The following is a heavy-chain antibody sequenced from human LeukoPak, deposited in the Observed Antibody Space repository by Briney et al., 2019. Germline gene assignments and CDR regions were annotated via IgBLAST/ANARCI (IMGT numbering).Heavy chain of an antibody. CDR3: AKSFPLIAAAGGSTPFDP. V-gene: IGHV3-23*01. D-gene: IGHD6-13*01. J-gene: IGHJ5*02. Sequence: GGSLRLSCAASGFTFSSYAMSWVRQAPGKGLEWVSAISGSGGSTYYADSVKGRFTISRDNSKNTLYLQMNSLRAEDTAVYYCAKSFPLIAAAGGSTPFDPWGQGTLVTVSS. CDR2: ISGSGGST. CDR1: GFTFSSYA.